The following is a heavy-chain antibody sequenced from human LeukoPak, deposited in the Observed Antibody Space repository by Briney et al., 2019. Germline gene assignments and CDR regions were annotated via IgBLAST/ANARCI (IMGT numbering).Heavy chain of an antibody. D-gene: IGHD3-10*01. Sequence: SETLSLTCAVYGGSFSGYYWSWIRQPPGKGLEWIGEINHSGSTNYNPSLKSRVTISVDTSKNQFSLKLSSVTAADTAVYYCARGSKLLWFGELSLFDYWGQGTLVTVSS. CDR3: ARGSKLLWFGELSLFDY. J-gene: IGHJ4*02. CDR1: GGSFSGYY. CDR2: INHSGST. V-gene: IGHV4-34*01.